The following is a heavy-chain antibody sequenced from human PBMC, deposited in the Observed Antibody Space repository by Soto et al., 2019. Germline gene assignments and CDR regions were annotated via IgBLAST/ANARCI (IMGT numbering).Heavy chain of an antibody. J-gene: IGHJ6*02. V-gene: IGHV3-21*01. CDR2: MSSSSSYI. CDR1: GFTFNTYS. D-gene: IGHD3-9*01. Sequence: EVQLVESGGGLVKPGVSLRLSCAASGFTFNTYSMNWVRQAPGKGLEWVSSMSSSSSYIYYTDSVNGRFTISRDNAKNSLYLQMDSLRAEDTAVYYCARGFFDSRRFNYYYYYGMDVWCQGTTVTVSS. CDR3: ARGFFDSRRFNYYYYYGMDV.